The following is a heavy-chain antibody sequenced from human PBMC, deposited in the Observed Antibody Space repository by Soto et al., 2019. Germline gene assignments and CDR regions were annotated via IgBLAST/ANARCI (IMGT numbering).Heavy chain of an antibody. J-gene: IGHJ4*02. CDR2: ISSSSDTT. CDR3: ARLPKGSLVTA. Sequence: GGSLRLSCVASGFSFSDRSMSWVRQAPGKGLQWISYISSSSDTTYYADSVKGRFTVSRDNAKNALFLQMNSLRDDDTATYYCARLPKGSLVTAWGQGARVTVSS. V-gene: IGHV3-48*02. D-gene: IGHD2-21*02. CDR1: GFSFSDRS.